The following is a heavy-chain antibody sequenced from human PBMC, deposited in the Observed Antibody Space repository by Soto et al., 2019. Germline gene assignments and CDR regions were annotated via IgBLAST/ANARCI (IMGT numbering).Heavy chain of an antibody. CDR2: ISSSSSTI. CDR1: GFTFSSYS. Sequence: GFLRLSCAASGFTFSSYSMNWVRQAPGKGLEWVSYISSSSSTIYYADSVKGRFTISRDNAKNSLYLQMNSLRAEDTAVYYCARANYYGSPGDFDYWGQGTLVTVSS. CDR3: ARANYYGSPGDFDY. J-gene: IGHJ4*02. V-gene: IGHV3-48*01. D-gene: IGHD3-10*01.